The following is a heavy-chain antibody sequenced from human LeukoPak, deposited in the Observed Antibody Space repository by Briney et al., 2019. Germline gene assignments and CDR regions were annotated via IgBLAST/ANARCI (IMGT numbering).Heavy chain of an antibody. J-gene: IGHJ6*03. CDR3: ARDRHHYYGSGSYYLDYYYMDV. V-gene: IGHV3-48*03. Sequence: GGSLRLSCAASGFTFSSYEMNWVRKAPGKGLEWVSYISSSGSTIYYADSVKGRFTISRDNAKNSLYLQMNSLRAEDTAVYYCARDRHHYYGSGSYYLDYYYMDVWGKGTTVTVSS. CDR2: ISSSGSTI. CDR1: GFTFSSYE. D-gene: IGHD3-10*01.